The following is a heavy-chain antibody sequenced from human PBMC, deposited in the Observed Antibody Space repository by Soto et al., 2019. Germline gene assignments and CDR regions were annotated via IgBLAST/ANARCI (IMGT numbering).Heavy chain of an antibody. CDR3: ARDSEGSGWYGGFDY. CDR2: ISGNGGDI. D-gene: IGHD6-19*01. J-gene: IGHJ4*02. V-gene: IGHV3-23*01. Sequence: GSLRLSCAASGFTFRNYAMSWVRQAPGKGLEWVSRISGNGGDINYADSVKGRFTISRDNSKNTQYLQMNSLRAEDTAVYYCARDSEGSGWYGGFDYWGQGTLVTVSS. CDR1: GFTFRNYA.